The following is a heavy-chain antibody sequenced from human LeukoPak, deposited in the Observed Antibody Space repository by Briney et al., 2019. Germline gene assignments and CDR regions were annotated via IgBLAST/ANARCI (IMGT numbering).Heavy chain of an antibody. CDR3: ARLLQYNWNYGHFDY. Sequence: ASVKVSCTASGYTFTGYYMHWVRQAPGQGLEWMGWINPNSGGTNYAQKFQGRVTMTRDTSISTAYMELSRLRSDDTAVYYCARLLQYNWNYGHFDYWGQGTLVTVSS. J-gene: IGHJ4*02. CDR2: INPNSGGT. V-gene: IGHV1-2*02. D-gene: IGHD1-7*01. CDR1: GYTFTGYY.